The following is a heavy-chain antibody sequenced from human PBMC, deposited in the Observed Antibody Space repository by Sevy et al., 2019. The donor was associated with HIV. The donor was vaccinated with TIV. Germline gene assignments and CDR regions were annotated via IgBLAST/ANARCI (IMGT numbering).Heavy chain of an antibody. J-gene: IGHJ4*02. D-gene: IGHD6-19*01. CDR3: ARIAVAGYYFDY. V-gene: IGHV3-23*01. CDR1: EFTFSSYA. CDR2: ISGSGGST. Sequence: GGSLRLSCAASEFTFSSYAMSWVRQAPGKGLEWVSAISGSGGSTYYADSVKGRFTISRDNSKNTLYLQMNSLRAEDTAVYYCARIAVAGYYFDYWGQGTLGTVSS.